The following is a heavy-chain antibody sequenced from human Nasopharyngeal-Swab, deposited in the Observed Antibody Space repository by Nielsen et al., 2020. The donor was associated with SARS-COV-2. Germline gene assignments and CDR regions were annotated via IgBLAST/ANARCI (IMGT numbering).Heavy chain of an antibody. Sequence: GGSLRLSCAASGFTFSRYGMHWVRQAPGKGLEWVAVISYHGDNKFYVDSVKGRFTISRDNSKNTLYLQMNSLRAEDTAVYYCASGLLWFGELSYWGQGTLVTVSS. CDR3: ASGLLWFGELSY. J-gene: IGHJ4*02. V-gene: IGHV3-30*03. D-gene: IGHD3-10*01. CDR1: GFTFSRYG. CDR2: ISYHGDNK.